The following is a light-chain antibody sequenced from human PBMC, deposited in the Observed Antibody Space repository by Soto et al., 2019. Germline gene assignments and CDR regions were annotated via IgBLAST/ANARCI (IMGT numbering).Light chain of an antibody. V-gene: IGKV3-20*01. J-gene: IGKJ1*01. CDR1: QSVRSSY. CDR3: QQYGTSPRT. CDR2: GVS. Sequence: EIVLTQSPGTLSLSPGERATLSCRASQSVRSSYLAWYQQKLGQAPRLLIYGVSNRATGMPDRFSGRGSGTNFTLTISRLESEDFAVYYCQQYGTSPRTFGQGTKVEIK.